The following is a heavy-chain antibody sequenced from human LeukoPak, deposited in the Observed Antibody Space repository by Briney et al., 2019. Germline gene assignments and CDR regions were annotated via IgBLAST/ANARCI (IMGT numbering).Heavy chain of an antibody. Sequence: ASVKVSCKASGYTFTSYGINWVRQAPGQGPEWMGWISAYNGNTKYAQNLQGRVTMTTDTSTSIAYMELRSLRSDDTAVYYCTRDLPYSSSWESIDYWGQGTLVTVSS. J-gene: IGHJ4*02. D-gene: IGHD6-13*01. CDR3: TRDLPYSSSWESIDY. CDR2: ISAYNGNT. V-gene: IGHV1-18*01. CDR1: GYTFTSYG.